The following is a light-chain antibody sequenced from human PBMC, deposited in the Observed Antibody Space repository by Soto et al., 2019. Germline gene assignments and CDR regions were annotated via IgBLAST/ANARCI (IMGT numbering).Light chain of an antibody. V-gene: IGKV3-20*01. CDR1: QSIRSNS. J-gene: IGKJ1*01. CDR3: QQYGSSPWT. Sequence: ETVLTQSPGTLSLSPGERATLSCRASQSIRSNSLAWYRQTPGQAPRLLIYGASTRASGIADRFSGSGSGTDFTLIISRLEPEDFALYYWQQYGSSPWTFGQGTKVEIK. CDR2: GAS.